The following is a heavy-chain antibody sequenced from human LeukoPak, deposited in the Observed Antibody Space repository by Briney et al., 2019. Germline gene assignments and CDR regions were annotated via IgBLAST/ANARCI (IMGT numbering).Heavy chain of an antibody. CDR3: AKDLGSGSYRYYYMDV. CDR1: GFTFDDYA. CDR2: ISWNSGSI. Sequence: GGSLRLSCAASGFTFDDYAMHWVRQAPGKGLELVSGISWNSGSIGYADSVKGRFTISRDNAKNSLYLQMNSLRAEDTALYYCAKDLGSGSYRYYYMDVWGKGTTVTVSS. V-gene: IGHV3-9*01. D-gene: IGHD3-10*01. J-gene: IGHJ6*03.